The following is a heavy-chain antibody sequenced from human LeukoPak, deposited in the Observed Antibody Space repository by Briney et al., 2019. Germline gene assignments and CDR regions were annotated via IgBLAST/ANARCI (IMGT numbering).Heavy chain of an antibody. CDR1: GFTFSNAW. D-gene: IGHD2-2*03. J-gene: IGHJ3*02. Sequence: GGSLRLSCAASGFTFSNAWMSWVRQAPGRGLEWVALISYDGTNKYYAGSVKGRFTISRDNSKNTLYLQMNSLTAEDTAVYYCALSGGYCSSTSCYVDDAFDIWGQGTMVTVSS. CDR2: ISYDGTNK. CDR3: ALSGGYCSSTSCYVDDAFDI. V-gene: IGHV3-30*03.